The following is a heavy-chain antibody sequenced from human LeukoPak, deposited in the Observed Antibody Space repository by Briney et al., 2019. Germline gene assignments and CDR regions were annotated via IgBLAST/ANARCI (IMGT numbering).Heavy chain of an antibody. J-gene: IGHJ4*02. CDR3: ARALYDFWSGFPLDY. V-gene: IGHV1-69*05. Sequence: ASVKVSCRASGGTFSSYAISWVRQAPGQGLEWMGRITPIFGTANYAQKFQGRVTITTDESTSTAYMELSSLRSEDAAVYYCARALYDFWSGFPLDYWGQGTLVTVSS. CDR1: GGTFSSYA. D-gene: IGHD3-3*01. CDR2: ITPIFGTA.